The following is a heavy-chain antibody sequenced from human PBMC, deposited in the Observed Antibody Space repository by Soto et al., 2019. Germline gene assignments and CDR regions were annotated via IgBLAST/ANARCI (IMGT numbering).Heavy chain of an antibody. CDR3: ARAPPRAYGSGSPPRY. CDR1: GGSFSGYY. Sequence: PSETLSLTCAVYGGSFSGYYWSWIRQPPGKGLEWIGEINHSGSTNYNPSLKSRVTISVDTSKNQFSLKLSSVTAADTAVYYCARAPPRAYGSGSPPRYWGQGTLVTVSS. D-gene: IGHD3-10*01. CDR2: INHSGST. V-gene: IGHV4-34*01. J-gene: IGHJ4*02.